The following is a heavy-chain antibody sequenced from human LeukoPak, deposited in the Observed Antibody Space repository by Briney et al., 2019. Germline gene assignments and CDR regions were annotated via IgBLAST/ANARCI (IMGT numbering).Heavy chain of an antibody. CDR2: ISTSGSTI. J-gene: IGHJ6*03. Sequence: GGSLRLSXAASGFTFSDYYMSWIRQAPGKGLEWVSHISTSGSTIYYADSVKGRFTISRDKAKNSLYLQMNSLRAEDTAVYYCARCYDSSGYYSNYHMDVWGKGTTVTVS. D-gene: IGHD3-22*01. CDR1: GFTFSDYY. V-gene: IGHV3-11*04. CDR3: ARCYDSSGYYSNYHMDV.